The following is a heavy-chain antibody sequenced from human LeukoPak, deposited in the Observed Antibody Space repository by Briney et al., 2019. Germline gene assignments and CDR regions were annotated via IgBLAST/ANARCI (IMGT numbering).Heavy chain of an antibody. J-gene: IGHJ4*02. CDR3: AKDLSVDSYFDY. CDR1: GFTFSSYW. CDR2: IKQGGSEK. Sequence: PGGSLRLSCAASGFTFSSYWMSWVRQAPGKGLEWVANIKQGGSEKYYVDSVKGRFTISRDNAKNSLYLQMNSLRAEDTAVYYCAKDLSVDSYFDYWGQGTLVTVSS. D-gene: IGHD2-15*01. V-gene: IGHV3-7*03.